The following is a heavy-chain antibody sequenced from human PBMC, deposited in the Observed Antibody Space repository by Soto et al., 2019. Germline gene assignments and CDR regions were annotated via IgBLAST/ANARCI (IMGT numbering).Heavy chain of an antibody. CDR1: GFTFDDYA. Sequence: PGGSLRLSCAASGFTFDDYAMHWVRQAPGKGLEWVSGISWNSRSIGYAHSVKGRFTISRDNAKNSLYLQMNSLRAEETALYYCVKVMITCGEVGAFDIWGQGTMVSVSS. CDR3: VKVMITCGEVGAFDI. V-gene: IGHV3-9*01. D-gene: IGHD3-16*01. CDR2: ISWNSRSI. J-gene: IGHJ3*02.